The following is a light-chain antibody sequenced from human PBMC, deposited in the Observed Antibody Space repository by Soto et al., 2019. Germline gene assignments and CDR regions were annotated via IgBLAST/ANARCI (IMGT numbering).Light chain of an antibody. J-gene: IGLJ2*01. CDR2: GNN. CDR1: SSNIGAGYD. V-gene: IGLV1-40*01. Sequence: QSVLTQPPSVSGAPGQRVTISCTGNSSNIGAGYDVHWYQQLPGTAPKLLISGNNNRPSGVPDRFSGSKSGTSASLAITGLQAEDEADYYRQSYDSSVSKVVFGGGTKLTVL. CDR3: QSYDSSVSKVV.